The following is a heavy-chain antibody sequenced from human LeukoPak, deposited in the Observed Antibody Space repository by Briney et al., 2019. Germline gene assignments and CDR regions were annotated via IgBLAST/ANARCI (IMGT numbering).Heavy chain of an antibody. CDR2: TYTGGNS. CDR3: ARETGGTVGSTDFDY. V-gene: IGHV3-53*05. D-gene: IGHD4-17*01. J-gene: IGHJ4*02. Sequence: GGSLRLSCAASGFTVSSIHMVWVRRAPGKGLEWVSVTYTGGNSYYADSVKGRFIISRDISKNTLYLQMNSLRAEDTALYYCARETGGTVGSTDFDYWGQGTLVTVSS. CDR1: GFTVSSIH.